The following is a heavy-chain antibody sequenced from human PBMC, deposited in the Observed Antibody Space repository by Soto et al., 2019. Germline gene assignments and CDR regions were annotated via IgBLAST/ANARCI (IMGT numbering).Heavy chain of an antibody. J-gene: IGHJ4*02. CDR2: IYHSGNT. V-gene: IGHV4-4*02. D-gene: IGHD3-10*01. Sequence: SETLSLTCALAGGSISSDNWWSWVRQPPGKGLEWIGEIYHSGNTNYNPSLKSRVTISVDKSKNQFSLKVTSVTAADTALYYCARVSASSMLRGVVINWGQGTLVTVSS. CDR1: GGSISSDNW. CDR3: ARVSASSMLRGVVIN.